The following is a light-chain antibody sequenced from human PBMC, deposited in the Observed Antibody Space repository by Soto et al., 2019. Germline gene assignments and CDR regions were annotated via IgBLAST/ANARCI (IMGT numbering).Light chain of an antibody. CDR1: QSVSSN. CDR3: QQYNNWPPNWT. V-gene: IGKV3-15*01. CDR2: GAS. J-gene: IGKJ1*01. Sequence: EIVITQSQTTLSVSPGERATLSCRASQSVSSNLAWYQQKPGQAPRLLIYGASTRATGIPARFSGSGSGTEFTLTISSLQSEDFAVYYCQQYNNWPPNWTFGQGTKV.